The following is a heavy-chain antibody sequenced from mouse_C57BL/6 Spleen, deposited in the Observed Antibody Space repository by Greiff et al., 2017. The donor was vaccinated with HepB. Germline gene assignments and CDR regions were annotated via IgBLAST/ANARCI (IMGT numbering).Heavy chain of an antibody. CDR3: AKKGDQYFDY. Sequence: QVQLKQSGAELVKPGASVKISCKASGYAFSSYWVNWVKQRPGKGLEWIGQIYPGDGDTNYNGKFKGKATLTADKSSSTAYMQLSSLTSEDSAVYFCAKKGDQYFDYWGQGTTLTVSS. CDR2: IYPGDGDT. CDR1: GYAFSSYW. V-gene: IGHV1-80*01. J-gene: IGHJ2*01.